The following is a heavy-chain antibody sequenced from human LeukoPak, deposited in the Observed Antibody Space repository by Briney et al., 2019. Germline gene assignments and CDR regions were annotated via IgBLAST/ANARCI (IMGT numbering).Heavy chain of an antibody. CDR1: GGSISSGGYY. Sequence: PSQNLSLTCTVSGGSISSGGYYWSWIRQHPGKGLEWIGYIYYSGSTYYNPSLKSRVTISVDTSKNQFSLKLSSVTAADTAVYYCARTPYYYDSSGFLDYWGQGTLVTVSS. V-gene: IGHV4-31*03. CDR2: IYYSGST. CDR3: ARTPYYYDSSGFLDY. D-gene: IGHD3-22*01. J-gene: IGHJ4*02.